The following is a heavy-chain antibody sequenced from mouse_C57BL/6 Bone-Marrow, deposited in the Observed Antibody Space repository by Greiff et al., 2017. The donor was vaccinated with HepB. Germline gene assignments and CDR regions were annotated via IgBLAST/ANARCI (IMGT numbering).Heavy chain of an antibody. CDR3: ARRDWPDY. CDR2: IQPNSGST. J-gene: IGHJ2*01. D-gene: IGHD4-1*01. Sequence: VQLQQPGAELVKPGASVKLSCKASGYTLTSYWMHWVKQRPGQGLEWIGMIQPNSGSTNYNEKFKSKATLTVDKSSSTAYMQRSSLTSEDSAVYYCARRDWPDYWGQGTTLTVSS. V-gene: IGHV1-64*01. CDR1: GYTLTSYW.